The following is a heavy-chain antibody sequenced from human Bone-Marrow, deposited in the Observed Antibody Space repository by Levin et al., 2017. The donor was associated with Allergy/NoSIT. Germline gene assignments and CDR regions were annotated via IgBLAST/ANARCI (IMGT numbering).Heavy chain of an antibody. CDR2: INPDGGGT. D-gene: IGHD1-26*01. Sequence: PGESLKISCKATGYTFTDYYIHWIRQAPGQGLEWMGRINPDGGGTKFSQKFEGRVTLTRDTSIRTVNMELSSLRSDDTAVYFCARDLVGVDAFDFWGQGTMVIVSS. CDR1: GYTFTDYY. CDR3: ARDLVGVDAFDF. V-gene: IGHV1-2*02. J-gene: IGHJ3*01.